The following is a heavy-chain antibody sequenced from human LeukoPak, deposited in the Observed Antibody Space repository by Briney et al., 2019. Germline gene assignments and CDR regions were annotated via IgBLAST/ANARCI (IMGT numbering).Heavy chain of an antibody. V-gene: IGHV3-30*18. CDR2: ISYDGGNK. CDR3: AKDSYDCTSSSCYYPLDY. J-gene: IGHJ4*02. D-gene: IGHD2-2*01. Sequence: GGSLRLSCAASGFTLSTYDMHWVRQASGKGLEWVAVISYDGGNKYYADSVKGRFTISRDNSKNTLYLQMNSLSADDTAMYYCAKDSYDCTSSSCYYPLDYWGQGTLVTVSS. CDR1: GFTLSTYD.